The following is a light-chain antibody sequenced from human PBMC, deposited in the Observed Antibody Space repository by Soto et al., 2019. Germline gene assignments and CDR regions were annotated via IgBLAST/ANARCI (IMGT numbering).Light chain of an antibody. J-gene: IGLJ2*01. Sequence: QLVLTQPPSVSGAPGQRVTISCTGSSSNIGAGYDVHWYQQLPGTAPKLLIYGNSNRPSGVPDQFSGSKSGTSASLVITGLQAEDEADYYCQSYDSSLSGVVFGGGTMVTVL. V-gene: IGLV1-40*01. CDR3: QSYDSSLSGVV. CDR2: GNS. CDR1: SSNIGAGYD.